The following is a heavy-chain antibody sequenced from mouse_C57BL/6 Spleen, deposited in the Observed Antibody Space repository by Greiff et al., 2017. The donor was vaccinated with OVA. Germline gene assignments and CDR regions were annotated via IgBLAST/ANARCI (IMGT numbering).Heavy chain of an antibody. Sequence: QVQLKQSGAELVRPGTSVKVSCKASGYAFTNYLIEWVKQRPGQGLEWIGVINPGSGGTNYNEKFKGKATLTADKSSSTAYMQLSSLTSEDSAVYFCARGGYYVGFADWGQGTLVTVSA. J-gene: IGHJ3*01. V-gene: IGHV1-54*01. CDR1: GYAFTNYL. CDR2: INPGSGGT. CDR3: ARGGYYVGFAD. D-gene: IGHD2-3*01.